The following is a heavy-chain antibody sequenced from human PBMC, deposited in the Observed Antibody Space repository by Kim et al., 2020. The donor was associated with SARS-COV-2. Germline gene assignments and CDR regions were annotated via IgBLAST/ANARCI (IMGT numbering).Heavy chain of an antibody. Sequence: SETLSLTCAVYGGSFSGYYWSWIRQPPGKGLEWIGEINHSGSTNYNPSLKSRVTISVDTSKNQFSLKLSSVTAADTAVYYCARLTGTLWFGELLWNRGLDYWGQGTLVTVSS. D-gene: IGHD3-10*01. J-gene: IGHJ4*02. CDR2: INHSGST. CDR1: GGSFSGYY. CDR3: ARLTGTLWFGELLWNRGLDY. V-gene: IGHV4-34*01.